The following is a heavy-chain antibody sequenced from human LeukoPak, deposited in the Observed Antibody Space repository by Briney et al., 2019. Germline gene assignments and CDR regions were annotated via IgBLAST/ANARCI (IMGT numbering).Heavy chain of an antibody. CDR2: TYYSGST. CDR1: GGSISSYY. J-gene: IGHJ4*02. Sequence: SETLSLTCTVSGGSISSYYWSWIRQPPGKGLEWIGYTYYSGSTNYNPSLKSRVTISVDTSKNQFSLKLSSVTAADTAVYYCASDERNIWYECWGQGTLVTVSS. V-gene: IGHV4-59*01. CDR3: ASDERNIWYEC. D-gene: IGHD6-13*01.